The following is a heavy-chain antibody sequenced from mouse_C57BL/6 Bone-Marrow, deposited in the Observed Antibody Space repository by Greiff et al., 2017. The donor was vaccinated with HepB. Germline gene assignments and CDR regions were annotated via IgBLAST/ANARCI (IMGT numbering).Heavy chain of an antibody. D-gene: IGHD1-1*01. CDR3: ARNYGSPWYFDV. CDR2: IHPNSGST. CDR1: GYTFTSYW. Sequence: VKLQQPGAELVKPGASVKLSCKASGYTFTSYWMHWVKQRPGQGLEWIGMIHPNSGSTNYNEKFKSKATLTVDKSSSTAYMQLSSLTSEDSAVYYCARNYGSPWYFDVWGTGTTVTVSS. J-gene: IGHJ1*03. V-gene: IGHV1-64*01.